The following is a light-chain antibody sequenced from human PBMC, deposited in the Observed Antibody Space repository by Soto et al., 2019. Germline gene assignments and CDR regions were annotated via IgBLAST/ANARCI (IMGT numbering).Light chain of an antibody. J-gene: IGLJ2*01. V-gene: IGLV2-11*01. CDR2: DVS. CDR3: CSYAGSYTLEV. CDR1: SSDIGGYNY. Sequence: QSALTQPRSVSGSPGQSVTISCTGTSSDIGGYNYVSWYQQHPGKAPKLMIYDVSKRPSGVPDRFSGSKSGNTASLTISGLQAEDEADSYCCSYAGSYTLEVFGGGTQLTVL.